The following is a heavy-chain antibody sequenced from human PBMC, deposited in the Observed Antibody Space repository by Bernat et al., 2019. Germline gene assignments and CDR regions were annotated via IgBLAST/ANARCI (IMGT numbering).Heavy chain of an antibody. Sequence: QVQLVESGGGLVKPGGSLRLSCSASGFTFSDSYLSWISQTLETELYWVSYCSSSSSYANYTDSVKGRFTSTRDNAKNSLYLQMNSLRAEDTAVYYCARGASTSAPYMDVWGKGTTVTVSS. CDR2: CSSSSSYA. CDR1: GFTFSDSY. J-gene: IGHJ6*03. CDR3: ARGASTSAPYMDV. V-gene: IGHV3-11*05.